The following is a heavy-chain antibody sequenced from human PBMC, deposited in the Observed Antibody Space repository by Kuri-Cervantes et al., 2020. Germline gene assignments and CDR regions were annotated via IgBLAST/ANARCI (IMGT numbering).Heavy chain of an antibody. CDR3: ARDRVQSRYRPGAFDI. CDR1: GYTFTSYG. J-gene: IGHJ3*02. V-gene: IGHV1-18*01. CDR2: ISAYNGNT. D-gene: IGHD3-9*01. Sequence: SVKVSCKASGYTFTSYGISWVRQAPGQGLEWMGWISAYNGNTNYAQKFQGRVTITADESTSTAYMELSSLRAEDTPVYYCARDRVQSRYRPGAFDIWGQGTMDTVSS.